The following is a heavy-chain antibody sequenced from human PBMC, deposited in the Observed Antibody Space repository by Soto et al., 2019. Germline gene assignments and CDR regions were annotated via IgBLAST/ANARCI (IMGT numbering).Heavy chain of an antibody. Sequence: PGGSLRLSCAASGFTFSSYAMSWVRQAPGKGLEWVSAISGSGGSTYYADSVKGRFTISRDNSKNTLYLQMNSLRAEDTAVYYCASDDYDFWSGYYRISYYYGMDVWGQGTTVTVSS. CDR3: ASDDYDFWSGYYRISYYYGMDV. CDR2: ISGSGGST. D-gene: IGHD3-3*01. V-gene: IGHV3-23*01. CDR1: GFTFSSYA. J-gene: IGHJ6*02.